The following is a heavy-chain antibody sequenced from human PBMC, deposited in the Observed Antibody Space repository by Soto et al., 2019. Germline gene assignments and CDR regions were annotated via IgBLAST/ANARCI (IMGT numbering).Heavy chain of an antibody. CDR1: GGTFSSYA. V-gene: IGHV1-69*12. J-gene: IGHJ4*02. Sequence: QVQLVQSGAAVKKPGSSVKVSCKASGGTFSSYAISWVRQAPGQGLEWMGGIIPIFGTAEYAQKFQGRVTITADESTSTGNMELSSLRSEDTAVYYCASHYDSSGYYYRGLDYWGQGTLVTVSS. CDR2: IIPIFGTA. D-gene: IGHD3-22*01. CDR3: ASHYDSSGYYYRGLDY.